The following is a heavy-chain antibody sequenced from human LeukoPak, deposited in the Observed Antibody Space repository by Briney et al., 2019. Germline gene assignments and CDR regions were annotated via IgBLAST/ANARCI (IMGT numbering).Heavy chain of an antibody. Sequence: GGSLRLSCAASGFTVSSNYMSWVRQAPGKGLEWVSVIYSGGSTYYADSVKGRFTISRDNSKNTLYLQMNSLRAEDTAVYYCARRNPLSSSAFDIWGQGTMVTVSS. CDR2: IYSGGST. CDR1: GFTVSSNY. V-gene: IGHV3-53*01. D-gene: IGHD2/OR15-2a*01. J-gene: IGHJ3*02. CDR3: ARRNPLSSSAFDI.